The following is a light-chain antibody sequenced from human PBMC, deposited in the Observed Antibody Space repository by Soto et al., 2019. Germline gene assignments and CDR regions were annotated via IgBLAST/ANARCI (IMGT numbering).Light chain of an antibody. CDR3: QHNNGYSWT. Sequence: DIQMTQSPSSLSASVEDRVIITCRASQSISNHLNWYQQKPGKAPKXLIFAASSLQSGVPSRFRGSGSGTEFTLTISSLKPDDFATYYCQHNNGYSWTFGQGTKVDIK. CDR2: AAS. V-gene: IGKV1-39*01. J-gene: IGKJ1*01. CDR1: QSISNH.